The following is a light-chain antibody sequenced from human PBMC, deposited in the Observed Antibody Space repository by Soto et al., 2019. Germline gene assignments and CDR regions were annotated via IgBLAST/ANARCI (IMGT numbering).Light chain of an antibody. V-gene: IGLV2-14*03. J-gene: IGLJ3*02. Sequence: ALTQPASVSGSPGQSITISCTGTSSDVGGYNYVSWYQQHPGRAPKLIISDVSNRPSGISNRFSGSKSGNTASLAISGLQAEDEADYYCSSYTIGNTWVFGGGTKLTVL. CDR2: DVS. CDR1: SSDVGGYNY. CDR3: SSYTIGNTWV.